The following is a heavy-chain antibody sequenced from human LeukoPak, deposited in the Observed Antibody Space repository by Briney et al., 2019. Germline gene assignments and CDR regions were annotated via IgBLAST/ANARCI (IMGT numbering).Heavy chain of an antibody. CDR3: ARDGSEDYYDSSGYYGIDY. Sequence: GGSLRLSCAAPGFTFSSYSMNWVRQAPGKGLEWVSSISSSSSYIYYADSVKGRFTISRDNAKNSLYLQMNSLRAEDTAVYYCARDGSEDYYDSSGYYGIDYWGQGTLVTVSS. D-gene: IGHD3-22*01. V-gene: IGHV3-21*01. CDR2: ISSSSSYI. J-gene: IGHJ4*02. CDR1: GFTFSSYS.